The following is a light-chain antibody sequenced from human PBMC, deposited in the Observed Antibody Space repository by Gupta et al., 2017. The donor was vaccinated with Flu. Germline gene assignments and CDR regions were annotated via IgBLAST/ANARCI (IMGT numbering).Light chain of an antibody. CDR1: QSISSW. V-gene: IGKV1-5*03. Sequence: DIQMTQSPSTLSASVGDRVTITCRASQSISSWLAWYQQKPGKAPKLLIYKASSLESGVPSRFNGSGSGTEFTLTISSLQPDDFATYSCQQYNGYPYTFGQGTKLEIK. J-gene: IGKJ2*01. CDR3: QQYNGYPYT. CDR2: KAS.